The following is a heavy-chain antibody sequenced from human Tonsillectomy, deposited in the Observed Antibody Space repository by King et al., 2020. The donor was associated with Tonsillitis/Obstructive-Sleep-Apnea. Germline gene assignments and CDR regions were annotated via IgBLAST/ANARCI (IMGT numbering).Heavy chain of an antibody. CDR3: VKGSAGEYYYYYMDV. J-gene: IGHJ6*03. D-gene: IGHD6-13*01. CDR1: AFTFSSYA. CDR2: FSSNGGST. Sequence: VQLVESGGGLVQPGGSLRLSCSASAFTFSSYAMHWVRQAPGRGLDFVYGFSSNGGSTYSADSGKGRFTISRDNSKNTLYLHMSSLGGEDTAVYYCVKGSAGEYYYYYMDVWGKGTTVTVSS. V-gene: IGHV3-64D*06.